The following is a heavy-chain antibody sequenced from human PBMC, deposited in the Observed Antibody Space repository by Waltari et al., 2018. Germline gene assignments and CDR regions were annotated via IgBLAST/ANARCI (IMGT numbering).Heavy chain of an antibody. V-gene: IGHV1-2*06. CDR2: INPNRGGT. J-gene: IGHJ4*02. D-gene: IGHD3-3*01. Sequence: QVQLVQSGAEVKKPGASVTVSCKASGYTFTDYYMQLVRQAPGQGLEGMGRINPNRGGTNYTQKFQGRVTMTRDTSISTAYMELSRLRSDDTAVYYCARGGPAIFGVLITKRFDYWGQGTLVTVSS. CDR3: ARGGPAIFGVLITKRFDY. CDR1: GYTFTDYY.